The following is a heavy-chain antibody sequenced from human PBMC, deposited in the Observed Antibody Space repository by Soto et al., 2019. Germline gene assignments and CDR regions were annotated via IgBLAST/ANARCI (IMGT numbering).Heavy chain of an antibody. V-gene: IGHV3-23*01. D-gene: IGHD3-10*01. CDR3: AKDNGNYGSGSFSH. CDR2: ISGTGDSS. J-gene: IGHJ4*02. Sequence: GSLRLSCAVSGFNFSSYEMNWVRQAPGKGLEWVSLISGTGDSSEYANSVKGRFTISRDYSKTTVFLQMNSLRAEDTAVYFCAKDNGNYGSGSFSHWGQGTLVTVSS. CDR1: GFNFSSYE.